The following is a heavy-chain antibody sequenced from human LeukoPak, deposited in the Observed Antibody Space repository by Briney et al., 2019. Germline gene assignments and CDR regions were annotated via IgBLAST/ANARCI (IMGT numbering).Heavy chain of an antibody. CDR2: IKQDGSEK. V-gene: IGHV3-7*01. J-gene: IGHJ4*02. CDR3: ARIPMWIQLWLMS. Sequence: GRSLRLSCAASGFTFSSYGMHWVRQAPGKGLEWVANIKQDGSEKYYVDSVKGRFTISRDNAKNSLYLQMNSLRAEDTAVYYCARIPMWIQLWLMSWGQGTLVTVSS. D-gene: IGHD5-18*01. CDR1: GFTFSSYG.